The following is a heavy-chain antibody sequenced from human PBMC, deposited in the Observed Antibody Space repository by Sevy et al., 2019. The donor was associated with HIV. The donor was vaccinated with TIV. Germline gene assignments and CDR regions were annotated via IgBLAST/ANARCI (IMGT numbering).Heavy chain of an antibody. CDR1: GFNFSIYG. CDR2: IWYDGSNK. Sequence: GGSLRLSCAASGFNFSIYGMHWVRQAPGKGLEWVALIWYDGSNKYYVDSVKGRFTIFRDNSKNTVYLQMNSLRAEDTAVYYCAREGVVPAAMGSWFDPWGQGTLVTVSS. D-gene: IGHD2-2*01. CDR3: AREGVVPAAMGSWFDP. V-gene: IGHV3-33*01. J-gene: IGHJ5*02.